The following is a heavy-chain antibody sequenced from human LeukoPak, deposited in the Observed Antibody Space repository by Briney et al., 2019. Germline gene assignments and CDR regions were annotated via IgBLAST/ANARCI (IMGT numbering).Heavy chain of an antibody. CDR2: INSDESRT. V-gene: IGHV3-74*01. Sequence: GGSLRLSCAASGFTLSTYWMHWVRQVPGKGLVWVSRINSDESRTSYADSVTGRFTISRENARNTLYMQMNSLRAEDTAVYYCARASGYYDSSGYYNGMDVWGQGTTVTVSS. CDR1: GFTLSTYW. J-gene: IGHJ6*02. D-gene: IGHD3-22*01. CDR3: ARASGYYDSSGYYNGMDV.